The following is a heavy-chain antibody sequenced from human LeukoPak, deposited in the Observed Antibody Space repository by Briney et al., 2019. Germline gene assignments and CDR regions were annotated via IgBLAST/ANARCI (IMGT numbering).Heavy chain of an antibody. Sequence: SETLSLTCTVSGGSISSYYWSWIRQPAGKGLEWIGRIYTSGSTNYNPSLKRRGTMSVDTSKNQFSLKLSSVPAAHTAVYYCARDTGFWAAAAPPLYYFDSWAQATLPTVPS. CDR1: GGSISSYY. V-gene: IGHV4-4*07. CDR2: IYTSGST. D-gene: IGHD6-13*01. J-gene: IGHJ4*02. CDR3: ARDTGFWAAAAPPLYYFDS.